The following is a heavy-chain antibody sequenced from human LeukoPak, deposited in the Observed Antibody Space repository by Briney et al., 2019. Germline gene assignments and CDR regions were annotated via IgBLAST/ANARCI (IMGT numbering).Heavy chain of an antibody. CDR3: ARSGPYQLLVGV. J-gene: IGHJ4*02. V-gene: IGHV4-59*01. Sequence: PSETLSLTCTVSGGSISSYYWSWIRQPPGKGLEWIGYIYYSGSTDYNPSLKSRVTISVDTSKNQFSLKLSSVTAADTAVYYCARSGPYQLLVGVWGQGTLVTVSS. CDR1: GGSISSYY. CDR2: IYYSGST. D-gene: IGHD2-2*01.